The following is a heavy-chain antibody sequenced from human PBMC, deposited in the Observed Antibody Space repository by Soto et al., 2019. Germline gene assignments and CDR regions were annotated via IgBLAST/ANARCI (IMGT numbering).Heavy chain of an antibody. J-gene: IGHJ4*02. V-gene: IGHV3-30*18. CDR2: ISYDGSNK. CDR3: AKVPKSYSSSWPPGY. Sequence: GGSLRLSCAASGFTFSSYGMHWVRQAPGKGLEWVAVISYDGSNKYYADSVKGRFTISRDNSKNTLYLQMNSLRAEDTAVYYCAKVPKSYSSSWPPGYWGQGTLVTVSS. CDR1: GFTFSSYG. D-gene: IGHD6-13*01.